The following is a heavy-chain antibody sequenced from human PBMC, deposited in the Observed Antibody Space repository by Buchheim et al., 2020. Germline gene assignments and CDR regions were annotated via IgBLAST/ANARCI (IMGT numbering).Heavy chain of an antibody. J-gene: IGHJ6*02. CDR3: ASVLTYYDSWSGHGMDV. V-gene: IGHV3-48*02. CDR2: ISSSSSTI. Sequence: EVQLVESGGGLVQPGGSLRLSCAASGFTFSSYSMNWVRQAPGKGLEWVSYISSSSSTIYYADSVKGRFTISRDNAKNSLYLQMNSLRDEDTAVYYCASVLTYYDSWSGHGMDVWGQGTT. D-gene: IGHD3-3*01. CDR1: GFTFSSYS.